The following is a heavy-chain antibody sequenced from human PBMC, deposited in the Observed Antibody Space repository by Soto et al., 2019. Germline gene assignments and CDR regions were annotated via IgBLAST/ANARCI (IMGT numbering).Heavy chain of an antibody. D-gene: IGHD6-13*01. J-gene: IGHJ4*02. CDR1: GFTFSSYG. Sequence: GGSLRLSCAASGFTFSSYGMLWVRQAPGKGLEWVAVIWYDGSNKYYADSVKGRFTISRDNSKNTLYLQMNSLRAEDTAVYYCARDFSSSWPHYFDYWGQGTLVTVSS. CDR3: ARDFSSSWPHYFDY. V-gene: IGHV3-33*01. CDR2: IWYDGSNK.